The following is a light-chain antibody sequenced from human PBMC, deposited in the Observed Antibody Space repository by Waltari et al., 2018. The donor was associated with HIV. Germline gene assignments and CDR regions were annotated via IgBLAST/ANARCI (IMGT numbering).Light chain of an antibody. J-gene: IGLJ2*01. CDR3: SSFTTSNSLL. CDR2: EVS. Sequence: QSALTQPASVSGSPGQSITVSCTGTSSDVGAYDFVSWYQQTPGIAPKLVMYEVSNRPSVISDRFSGSKSGHTASLTISGLQTEDEADYYCSSFTTSNSLLFGGGTKVTVL. V-gene: IGLV2-14*01. CDR1: SSDVGAYDF.